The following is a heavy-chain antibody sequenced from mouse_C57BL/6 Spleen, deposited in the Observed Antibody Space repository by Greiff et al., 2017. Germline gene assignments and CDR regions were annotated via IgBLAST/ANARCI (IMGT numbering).Heavy chain of an antibody. V-gene: IGHV1-52*01. CDR3: AREDDGYPDY. Sequence: QVQLQQPGAELVRPGSSVKLSCKASGYTFTSYWMHWVKQRPIQGLEWIGNIDPSDSETHYNQKFKDKATLTVDKSSSTAYMQLSSLTSEDSAVYYCAREDDGYPDYWGQGTTLTVSS. CDR1: GYTFTSYW. J-gene: IGHJ2*01. CDR2: IDPSDSET. D-gene: IGHD2-3*01.